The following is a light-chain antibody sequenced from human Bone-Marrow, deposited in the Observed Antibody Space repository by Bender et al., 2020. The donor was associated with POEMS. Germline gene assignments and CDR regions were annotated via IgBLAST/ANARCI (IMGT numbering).Light chain of an antibody. J-gene: IGLJ3*02. CDR3: CSFATSNTWV. CDR1: GRDVGNYNL. Sequence: QSALTQPRSVSGSPGQSVTISCTGSGRDVGNYNLVSWYQQHPGEAPKLMIFEVSRRPSGVSNHFSGSKSGNTASLTISGLQAEDEADYYCCSFATSNTWVFGGGTKVTVL. V-gene: IGLV2-23*02. CDR2: EVS.